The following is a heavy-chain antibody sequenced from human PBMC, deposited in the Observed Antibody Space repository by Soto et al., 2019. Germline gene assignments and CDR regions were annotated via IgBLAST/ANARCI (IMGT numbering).Heavy chain of an antibody. V-gene: IGHV4-39*01. D-gene: IGHD4-17*01. CDR1: GGSVTNSSYY. Sequence: PSETRSLTCTVSGGSVTNSSYYWGWIRQSPGEGLEWIGSVYYRGRSYSKSSVKSRVTISVDTSKNRFSLSLNSVTASDTAVYFCVSQRTTVPTQAYFDYWGPGALVTVSS. J-gene: IGHJ4*02. CDR3: VSQRTTVPTQAYFDY. CDR2: VYYRGRS.